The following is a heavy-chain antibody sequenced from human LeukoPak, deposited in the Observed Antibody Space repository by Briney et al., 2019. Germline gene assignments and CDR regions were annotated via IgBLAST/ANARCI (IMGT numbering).Heavy chain of an antibody. J-gene: IGHJ4*02. CDR2: MNPNSGNT. D-gene: IGHD6-13*01. V-gene: IGHV1-8*03. Sequence: ASVKVSCKASGYTFTSYDINWVRQATGQGLEWMGWMNPNSGNTGYAQKFQGRVTITRNTSISTAYMELSSLRSEDTAVYYCARDGDYSSSWYEDYWGQGTLVTVSS. CDR3: ARDGDYSSSWYEDY. CDR1: GYTFTSYD.